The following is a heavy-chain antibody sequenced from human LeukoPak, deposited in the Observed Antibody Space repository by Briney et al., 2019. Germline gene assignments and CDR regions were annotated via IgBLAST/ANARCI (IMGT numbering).Heavy chain of an antibody. J-gene: IGHJ4*02. Sequence: ASVKVSCKASGYTFTGYYMHWVRQAPGQGLEWMGWINPNSGGTNYAQKFQGRVTMTRDTSISTAYMELSRLRSDDTAVYYCARDLILGLVRGVLSDYWGQGTLVTVSS. CDR1: GYTFTGYY. V-gene: IGHV1-2*02. CDR3: ARDLILGLVRGVLSDY. D-gene: IGHD3-10*01. CDR2: INPNSGGT.